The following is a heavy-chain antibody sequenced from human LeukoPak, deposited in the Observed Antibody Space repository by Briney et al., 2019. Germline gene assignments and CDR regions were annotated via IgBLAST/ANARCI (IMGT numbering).Heavy chain of an antibody. D-gene: IGHD2-2*01. CDR1: GFTFSSYA. J-gene: IGHJ4*02. Sequence: PGGSLRLSCAASGFTFSSYAMHWVRQAPGKGLEWVAVISYDGSNKYYADSVKGRFTISRDNSKNTLYLQMNSLRAEDTAVYYCAKASQYQLPGYFDYWGQGTLVTVSS. V-gene: IGHV3-30-3*01. CDR3: AKASQYQLPGYFDY. CDR2: ISYDGSNK.